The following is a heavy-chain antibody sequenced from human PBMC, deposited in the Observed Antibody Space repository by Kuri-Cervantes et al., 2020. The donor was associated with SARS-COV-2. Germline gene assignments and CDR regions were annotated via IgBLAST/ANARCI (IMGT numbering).Heavy chain of an antibody. Sequence: GGSLRLSCAASGFTFSNAWMNWVRQAPGKGLEWVGRIKSKTDGGTTDYAAPVKGRFTISRDDSKNTLYLQMSSLRAEDTAVYYCAKDGGPGYGDYVYFDYWGQGTLVTVSS. J-gene: IGHJ4*02. V-gene: IGHV3-15*07. CDR1: GFTFSNAW. CDR3: AKDGGPGYGDYVYFDY. D-gene: IGHD4-17*01. CDR2: IKSKTDGGTT.